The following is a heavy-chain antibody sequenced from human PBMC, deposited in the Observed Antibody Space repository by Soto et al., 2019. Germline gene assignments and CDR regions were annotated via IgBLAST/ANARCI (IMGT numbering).Heavy chain of an antibody. Sequence: GESLKISCKGSGYRFTSYWIGWVRQMPGKGLEWMGIIYPGDSDTRYSPSFQGQVTISADKSISTAYLQWSSLKASDTAMYYCAGGGVRGVITRTRDYYGMDVWGQGTTVTVSS. V-gene: IGHV5-51*01. CDR3: AGGGVRGVITRTRDYYGMDV. CDR1: GYRFTSYW. CDR2: IYPGDSDT. J-gene: IGHJ6*02. D-gene: IGHD3-10*01.